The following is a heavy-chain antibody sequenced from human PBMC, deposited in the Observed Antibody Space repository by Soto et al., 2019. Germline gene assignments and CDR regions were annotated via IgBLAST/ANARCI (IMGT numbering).Heavy chain of an antibody. Sequence: SETLSLTCTVSGGSISSSSYYWGWIRQPPGKGLEWIGSIYYSGSTYYNPSLKSRVTISVDTSKNQFSLKLSSVTAADTAVYYCARHGRRVWFGDGGMDVWGQGTTVTVSS. CDR3: ARHGRRVWFGDGGMDV. J-gene: IGHJ6*02. CDR2: IYYSGST. CDR1: GGSISSSSYY. V-gene: IGHV4-39*01. D-gene: IGHD3-10*01.